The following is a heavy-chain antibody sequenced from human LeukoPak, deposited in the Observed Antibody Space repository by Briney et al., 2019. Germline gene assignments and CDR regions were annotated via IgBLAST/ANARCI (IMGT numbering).Heavy chain of an antibody. V-gene: IGHV1-3*03. CDR2: INIGRGDS. CDR3: ARERGIRDAFDF. Sequence: GASVTVSCKASGYTFTSYTIHWVRQAPGQSLEWMGWINIGRGDSKCSQEFQGRVTLTRDTSATTAYLEVSSLRPEDMAVYYCARERGIRDAFDFWGQGTMVTVSS. D-gene: IGHD1-14*01. J-gene: IGHJ3*01. CDR1: GYTFTSYT.